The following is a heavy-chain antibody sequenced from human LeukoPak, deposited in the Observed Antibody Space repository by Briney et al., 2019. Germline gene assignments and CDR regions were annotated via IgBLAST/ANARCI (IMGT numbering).Heavy chain of an antibody. CDR2: INSDGSST. J-gene: IGHJ4*02. CDR1: GFTFSSYW. D-gene: IGHD3-10*01. Sequence: GGSLRLSCAASGFTFSSYWMHWVRQAPGKGLVWVSRINSDGSSTSYADSVKGRFTISRDNAKNTLYLQMNSLRAEDTALYYCAKDPGYYYGSGSEYYFDYWGQGTLVTVSS. CDR3: AKDPGYYYGSGSEYYFDY. V-gene: IGHV3-74*01.